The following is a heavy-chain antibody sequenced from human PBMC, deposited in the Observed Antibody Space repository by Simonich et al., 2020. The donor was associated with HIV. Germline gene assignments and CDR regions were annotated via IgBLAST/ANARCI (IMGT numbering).Heavy chain of an antibody. Sequence: QVQFVQSGAEVKKPGASVKVSCKASGYTFTNYPIHWVRLAPGQRLEWMGWIGPGNANTQYSQKFQGRVTITRDTSANTVYMEMRSLRSKDTAVYYCARGQADVGAGTLAHWGQGTPVAVSS. D-gene: IGHD1-26*01. V-gene: IGHV1-3*01. CDR3: ARGQADVGAGTLAH. CDR2: IGPGNANT. CDR1: GYTFTNYP. J-gene: IGHJ4*02.